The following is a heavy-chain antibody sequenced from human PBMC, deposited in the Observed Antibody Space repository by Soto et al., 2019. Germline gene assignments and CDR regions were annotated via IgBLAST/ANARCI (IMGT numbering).Heavy chain of an antibody. D-gene: IGHD5-18*01. J-gene: IGHJ4*02. CDR3: ARSTWIQLWLPGY. V-gene: IGHV1-69*13. CDR2: IIPIFGTA. CDR1: GGTFSSYA. Sequence: GASVKVSCKASGGTFSSYAISWVRQAPGQGLEWMGGIIPIFGTANYAQKFQGRVTITADESTSTAYMELSSLRSEDTAVYYCARSTWIQLWLPGYWGQGTLVTVSS.